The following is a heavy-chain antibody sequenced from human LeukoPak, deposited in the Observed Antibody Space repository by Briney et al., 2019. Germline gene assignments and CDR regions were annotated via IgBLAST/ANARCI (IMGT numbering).Heavy chain of an antibody. CDR3: AKDKGYDSSGYPDY. Sequence: PGGSLRLSCAASGFTFSSYAMSWVRQAPGKGLEWVAFIRYDGSNKYYADSVKGRFTISRDNSKNTLYLQMNSLRAEDTAVYYCAKDKGYDSSGYPDYWGQGTLVTVSS. CDR1: GFTFSSYA. V-gene: IGHV3-30*02. CDR2: IRYDGSNK. D-gene: IGHD3-22*01. J-gene: IGHJ4*02.